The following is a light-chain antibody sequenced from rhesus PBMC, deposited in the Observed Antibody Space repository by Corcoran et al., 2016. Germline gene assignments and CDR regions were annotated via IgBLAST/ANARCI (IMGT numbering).Light chain of an antibody. V-gene: IGLV3S11*01. CDR3: GSWDNSGNHYI. CDR2: GNT. Sequence: SSGLTQEPALSVALGHTVMITCQGDSLKTYYASWYQQKPGQVPVLVIYGNTNRPSGIPGRFSVSWSGDTGSLTITGAQVEDEADYYCGSWDNSGNHYIFGAGTRLTVL. CDR1: SLKTYY. J-gene: IGLJ1*01.